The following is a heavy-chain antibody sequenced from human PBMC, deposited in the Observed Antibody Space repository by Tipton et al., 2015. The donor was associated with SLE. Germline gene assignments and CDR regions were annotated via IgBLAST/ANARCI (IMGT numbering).Heavy chain of an antibody. Sequence: QSGAEVKKPGASVKVSCKASGYTFTSYDINWVRQATGQGLEWMGSIIPIFGTPNYAQKFQGRVTMTRDTSTSTVYMDLSSLRSEDTAVYYCARVPNWGSGRDAFDIWGQGTMVSVSS. CDR3: ARVPNWGSGRDAFDI. CDR1: GYTFTSYD. V-gene: IGHV1-8*01. CDR2: IIPIFGTP. J-gene: IGHJ3*02. D-gene: IGHD7-27*01.